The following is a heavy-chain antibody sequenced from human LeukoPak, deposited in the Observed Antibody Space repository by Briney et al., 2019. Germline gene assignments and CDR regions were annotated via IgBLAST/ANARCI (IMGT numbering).Heavy chain of an antibody. V-gene: IGHV4-59*01. CDR1: GGSISSSY. D-gene: IGHD6-13*01. Sequence: SETLSLTCTVSGGSISSSYWSWIRQPPGKGLEWIGYTYYSGSPNQSPSLKSRVTISADASRNQFSLKLSSVTAADTAVYYCARGARSSWYFDYWGQGILVTVSS. CDR3: ARGARSSWYFDY. CDR2: TYYSGSP. J-gene: IGHJ4*02.